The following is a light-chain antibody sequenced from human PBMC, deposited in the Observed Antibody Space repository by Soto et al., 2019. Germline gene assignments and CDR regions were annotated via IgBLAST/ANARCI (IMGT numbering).Light chain of an antibody. CDR2: TTS. Sequence: DIQMTQSPSSLSASVGDRVTITCRASQTIGKFLNWYQQKPGKAPNLLIYTTSSLQSGVPPRFSGSGSGTDFTLTIDSLQPEDFATYYCQQSYTIPNTFGRGTKLDI. J-gene: IGKJ2*01. CDR3: QQSYTIPNT. V-gene: IGKV1-39*01. CDR1: QTIGKF.